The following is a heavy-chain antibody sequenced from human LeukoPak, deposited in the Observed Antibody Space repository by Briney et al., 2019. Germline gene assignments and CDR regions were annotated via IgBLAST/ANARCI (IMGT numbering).Heavy chain of an antibody. J-gene: IGHJ6*03. CDR2: INSDGSTT. CDR3: ARSTTHPYYNYMDV. CDR1: GFTFSSYW. D-gene: IGHD4-17*01. V-gene: IGHV3-74*01. Sequence: PGGSLRLSCVASGFTFSSYWMHWVRQAPGEGLVWVSRINSDGSTTTYADSVKGRFTISRDNAKNTLYLQVNSLRVEDTAVYYCARSTTHPYYNYMDVWGKGTTVTLSS.